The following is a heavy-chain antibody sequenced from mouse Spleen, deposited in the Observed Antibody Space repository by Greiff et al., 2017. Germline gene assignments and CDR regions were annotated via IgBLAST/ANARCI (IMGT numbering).Heavy chain of an antibody. Sequence: VQLQQPGAELVMPGASVKLSCKASGYTFTSYWMHWVKQRPGQGLEWIGEIDPSDSYTNYNQKFKGKATLTVDKSSSTAYMQLSSLTSEDSAVYYCARGTARATLDYWGQGTTLTVSS. CDR3: ARGTARATLDY. J-gene: IGHJ2*01. V-gene: IGHV1-69*01. CDR1: GYTFTSYW. CDR2: IDPSDSYT. D-gene: IGHD3-2*01.